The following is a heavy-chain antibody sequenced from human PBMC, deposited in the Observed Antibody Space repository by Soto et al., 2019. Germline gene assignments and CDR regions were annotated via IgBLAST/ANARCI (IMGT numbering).Heavy chain of an antibody. J-gene: IGHJ6*02. D-gene: IGHD2-21*02. CDR2: INPNSGGT. V-gene: IGHV1-2*04. CDR3: ARASGGDSHAEYYYYGMDV. CDR1: GYTFTGYY. Sequence: ASVKVSCKASGYTFTGYYMHWVRQAPGQGLEWMGWINPNSGGTNYAQKFQGWVTMTRDTSISTAYMELSRLRSDDTAVYYCARASGGDSHAEYYYYGMDVWGQGTTVTVSS.